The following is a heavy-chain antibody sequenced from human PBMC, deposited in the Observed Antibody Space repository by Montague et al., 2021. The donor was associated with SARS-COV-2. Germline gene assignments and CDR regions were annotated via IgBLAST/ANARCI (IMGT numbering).Heavy chain of an antibody. CDR2: MYYNGHT. CDR1: GASVASGNFY. V-gene: IGHV4-61*01. J-gene: IGHJ4*02. Sequence: SETLSLTCTVSGASVASGNFYWSWIRQPPGKGLEWIGYMYYNGHTNYTPSIESRVTMPVDPTKNQFTLTLTTVTAADTAVYYCARSQANVPSLPGFDHWGQGALVTVSS. CDR3: ARSQANVPSLPGFDH. D-gene: IGHD2-2*01.